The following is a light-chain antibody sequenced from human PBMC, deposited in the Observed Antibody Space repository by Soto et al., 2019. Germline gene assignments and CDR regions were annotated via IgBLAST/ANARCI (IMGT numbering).Light chain of an antibody. CDR2: AAS. CDR3: QQTYSTLFT. Sequence: DIQMTQSPSALSASVGDRVTITCRASQSISRYLNWYQQKPGKAPEPLIYAASSLQSGVPSRFSGSGSGTDFTLTISNLQPEDFVTYFCQQTYSTLFTFGPGTKVEIK. CDR1: QSISRY. J-gene: IGKJ3*01. V-gene: IGKV1-39*01.